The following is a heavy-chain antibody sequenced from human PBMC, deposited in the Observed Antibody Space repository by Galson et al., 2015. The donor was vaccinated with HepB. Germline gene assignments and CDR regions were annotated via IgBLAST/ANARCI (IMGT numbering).Heavy chain of an antibody. Sequence: SLRLSCAASGFTFSGSAMHWVRQASGKGLEWVGRIRSKANSYATAYAASVKGRFTTSRDDSKNTAYLQMNSLKTEDTAVYYCTRHSHGSSWLSDYYYMDVWGKGTTVTVSS. D-gene: IGHD6-13*01. J-gene: IGHJ6*03. V-gene: IGHV3-73*01. CDR1: GFTFSGSA. CDR2: IRSKANSYAT. CDR3: TRHSHGSSWLSDYYYMDV.